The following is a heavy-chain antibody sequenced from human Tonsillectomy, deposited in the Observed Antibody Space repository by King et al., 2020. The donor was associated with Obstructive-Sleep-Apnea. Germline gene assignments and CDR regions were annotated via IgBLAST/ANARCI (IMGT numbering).Heavy chain of an antibody. Sequence: QLVQSGAEVKKPGSSVKVSCKASGGTFSSYAISWVRQAPGQGLEWMGGIIPIFGTANYAQKFQGRVTITADESTSTAYMELSSLRSEDTAVYYCARGLPTIVYSSSSYYYYGMDVWGQGTTVTVSS. V-gene: IGHV1-69*01. CDR1: GGTFSSYA. J-gene: IGHJ6*02. CDR2: IIPIFGTA. CDR3: ARGLPTIVYSSSSYYYYGMDV. D-gene: IGHD6-6*01.